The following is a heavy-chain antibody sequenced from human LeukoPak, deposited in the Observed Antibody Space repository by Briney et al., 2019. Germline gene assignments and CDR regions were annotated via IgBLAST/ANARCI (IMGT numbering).Heavy chain of an antibody. CDR3: ATWGSGMSVQ. Sequence: GGSLRLSCAASGFTVSSSHMSWVRQAPGKGLEWVSVIYSDGSVSYADSVKGRFTISRDNSKNPLYLQINSLRVEDTAVYYCATWGSGMSVQWGQGTLVSVS. CDR1: GFTVSSSH. V-gene: IGHV3-53*01. CDR2: IYSDGSV. D-gene: IGHD3-16*01. J-gene: IGHJ4*02.